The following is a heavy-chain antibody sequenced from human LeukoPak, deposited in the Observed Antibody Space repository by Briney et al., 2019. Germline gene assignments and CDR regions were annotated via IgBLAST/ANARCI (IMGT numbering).Heavy chain of an antibody. CDR2: ISAYNGNT. CDR1: GGTFTSYG. D-gene: IGHD3-3*01. J-gene: IGHJ5*02. Sequence: GASVKVSCKASGGTFTSYGISWVRQAPGQGLEWMGWISAYNGNTNYAQRLQGRVTMTTDTSTSTAYMELRSLRSDDTAVYYCAKDVELRFLEWLKVGFDPWGQGTLVTVSS. CDR3: AKDVELRFLEWLKVGFDP. V-gene: IGHV1-18*01.